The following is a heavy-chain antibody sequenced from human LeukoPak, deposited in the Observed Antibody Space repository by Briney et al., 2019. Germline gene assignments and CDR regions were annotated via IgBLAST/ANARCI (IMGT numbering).Heavy chain of an antibody. CDR1: GFTFSSYS. J-gene: IGHJ6*02. CDR3: AREGRDCSGGSCYDYYYYGMDV. V-gene: IGHV3-21*01. D-gene: IGHD2-15*01. CDR2: VSSSSSYI. Sequence: GGALRLSCAASGFTFSSYSMNWVRQAPGKGLGRVSFVSSSSSYIYYTDSVKGGFTISRDNAKNSLYLQMNSLRAEDTAVYYCAREGRDCSGGSCYDYYYYGMDVWGQGTTVTVSS.